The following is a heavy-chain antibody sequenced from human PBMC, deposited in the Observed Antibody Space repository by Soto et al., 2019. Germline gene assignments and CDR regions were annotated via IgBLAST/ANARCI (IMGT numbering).Heavy chain of an antibody. CDR1: GDSISTYY. V-gene: IGHV4-59*01. J-gene: IGHJ4*02. D-gene: IGHD3-16*01. CDR2: IYNSATT. Sequence: SETLSLTCTVSGDSISTYYWTWIRQPPGKGLEWIGYIYNSATTKHNPSLKSRVTISVDTSKNQFSLKLSSVTTADTAVYYCARGPFDFIWGTPAPYLDYWGQGALVTVYS. CDR3: ARGPFDFIWGTPAPYLDY.